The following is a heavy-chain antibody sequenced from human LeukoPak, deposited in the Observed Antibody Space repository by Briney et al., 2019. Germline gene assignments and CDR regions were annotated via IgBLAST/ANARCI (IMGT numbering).Heavy chain of an antibody. V-gene: IGHV3-49*04. J-gene: IGHJ4*02. Sequence: GGSLRLSYTASGFTFADYAMTWVRQAPGKGLEWVGFIRSKAYGRTTEYAASVKGRFTISRDDSKNIAYLQMNSLKSEDTAVYYCTRPRTGSGYKYYFDSWGQGTLVTVSS. CDR3: TRPRTGSGYKYYFDS. D-gene: IGHD5-12*01. CDR1: GFTFADYA. CDR2: IRSKAYGRTT.